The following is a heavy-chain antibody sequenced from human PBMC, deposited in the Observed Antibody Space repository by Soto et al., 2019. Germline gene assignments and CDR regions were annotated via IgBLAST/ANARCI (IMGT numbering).Heavy chain of an antibody. CDR2: INSGGSST. CDR1: GFTFSSYW. D-gene: IGHD1-26*01. J-gene: IGHJ3*02. Sequence: GGSLRLSCAASGFTFSSYWMHWVRQAPGKGLVWVSRINSGGSSTSYADSVKGRFTISRDNAKNTLYLQMNSLRGEDTAVYYCARDGYSGSYLGVFDIWGQGTMVTVSS. V-gene: IGHV3-74*01. CDR3: ARDGYSGSYLGVFDI.